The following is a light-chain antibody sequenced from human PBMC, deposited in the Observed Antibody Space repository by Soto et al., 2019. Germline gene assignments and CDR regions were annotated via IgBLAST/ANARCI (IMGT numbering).Light chain of an antibody. V-gene: IGLV1-40*03. Sequence: QAVVTQPPSVSGAPDQRVTISCTGSSSNLGAGYAVHWYQHLPGLAPKLLIYANNSRPSGVPDRFSGSRSGASASLAITGLQADDEADYYCQSYDSSLTVYVFGTGTKLTVL. J-gene: IGLJ1*01. CDR2: ANN. CDR3: QSYDSSLTVYV. CDR1: SSNLGAGYA.